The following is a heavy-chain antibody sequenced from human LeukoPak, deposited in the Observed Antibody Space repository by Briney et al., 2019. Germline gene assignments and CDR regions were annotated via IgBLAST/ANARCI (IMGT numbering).Heavy chain of an antibody. D-gene: IGHD1-26*01. J-gene: IGHJ4*02. V-gene: IGHV3-7*01. CDR2: IKQDGSEK. CDR1: GFTFSSYW. CDR3: AGDLIVGAPE. Sequence: PGGSLRLSCAASGFTFSSYWMSWVRQAPGKGLEWVANIKQDGSEKYYVGSVKGRFTISRDNAKNSMYLQMNSLRAEDTAVYYCAGDLIVGAPEGGQGTLVTVSS.